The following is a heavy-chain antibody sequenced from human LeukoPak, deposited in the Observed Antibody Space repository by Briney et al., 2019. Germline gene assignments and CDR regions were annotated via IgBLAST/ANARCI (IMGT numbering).Heavy chain of an antibody. V-gene: IGHV1-18*04. CDR3: ASGAISYAFEI. Sequence: ASVKVSCKASGYTFPSYGISWVRQAPGQGLEWMGWISAYNGNTNYAQNLQGRVTMTTDTSTSTAYMELRSLRSDDAAVYYCASGAISYAFEIWGQGTMVTVSS. CDR1: GYTFPSYG. J-gene: IGHJ3*02. D-gene: IGHD3-9*01. CDR2: ISAYNGNT.